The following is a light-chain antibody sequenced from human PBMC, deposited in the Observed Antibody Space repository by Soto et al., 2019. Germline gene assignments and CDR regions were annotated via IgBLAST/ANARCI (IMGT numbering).Light chain of an antibody. CDR1: QSINSL. Sequence: EIVMTQSPATLSVSPGERATLSCRASQSINSLLAWYQQKPGQAPRLLVHGASTRATGIPARFSGSESGTEFTLTITSLQSENFAVYYCQQYYGWPLTFGGGTKVDIK. CDR2: GAS. CDR3: QQYYGWPLT. J-gene: IGKJ4*01. V-gene: IGKV3-15*01.